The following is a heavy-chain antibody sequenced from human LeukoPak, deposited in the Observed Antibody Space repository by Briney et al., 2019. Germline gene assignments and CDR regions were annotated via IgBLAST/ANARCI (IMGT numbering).Heavy chain of an antibody. J-gene: IGHJ4*02. CDR2: IRYDGSKK. D-gene: IGHD2/OR15-2a*01. CDR3: AGARSITDYLES. Sequence: GGSLRLSCAASDFTFRSYDIHWVRQAPGKGLEWVTFIRYDGSKKYDAESVKGRFTISRDNSRNSLYLQMNSLGPEDTAIYYCAGARSITDYLESWGQGTLVSVSS. V-gene: IGHV3-30*02. CDR1: DFTFRSYD.